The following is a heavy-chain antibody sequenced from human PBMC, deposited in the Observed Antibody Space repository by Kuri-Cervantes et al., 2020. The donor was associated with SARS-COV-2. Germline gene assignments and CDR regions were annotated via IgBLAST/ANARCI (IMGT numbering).Heavy chain of an antibody. Sequence: SVKVSCKASGYTFTSYAMNWVRQAPGQGLEWMGWIIPIFGIANYAQKFQGRVTITADKSTSTAYMELSSLRSEDTAVYYCARDAAADNLSDYWGQGTLVTVSS. J-gene: IGHJ4*02. V-gene: IGHV1-69*10. CDR1: GYTFTSYA. CDR2: IIPIFGIA. D-gene: IGHD6-13*01. CDR3: ARDAAADNLSDY.